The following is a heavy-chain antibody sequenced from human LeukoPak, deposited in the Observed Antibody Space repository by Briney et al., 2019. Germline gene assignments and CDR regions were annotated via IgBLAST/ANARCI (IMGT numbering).Heavy chain of an antibody. V-gene: IGHV3-30*02. D-gene: IGHD1-26*01. CDR1: GFTFSSYG. J-gene: IGHJ3*02. Sequence: GGSLRLSCAASGFTFSSYGMHWVRQAPGKGLEWVAFIRYDGSNKYYADSVKGRFTISRDNSKNTLYLQMNSLRAEDRAVYYCAKKTIVGATVDAFDIWGQGTMVTVSS. CDR2: IRYDGSNK. CDR3: AKKTIVGATVDAFDI.